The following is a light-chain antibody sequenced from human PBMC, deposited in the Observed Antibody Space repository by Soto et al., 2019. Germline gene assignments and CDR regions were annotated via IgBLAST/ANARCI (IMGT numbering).Light chain of an antibody. Sequence: DIEMTQSPSTLSASVGDRVTVTCRASQSIGNLLAWYQQKPGKAPHLLISDASTFDIGVQARFSGSVSETEFTLTITSLQPEDFATYYCQQYKNYSPSTFGQGTKLDI. CDR3: QQYKNYSPST. CDR1: QSIGNL. CDR2: DAS. V-gene: IGKV1-5*01. J-gene: IGKJ2*01.